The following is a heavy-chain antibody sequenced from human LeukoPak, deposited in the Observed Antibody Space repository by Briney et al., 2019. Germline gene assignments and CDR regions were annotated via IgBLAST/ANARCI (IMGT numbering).Heavy chain of an antibody. Sequence: PGGSLRLSCVASGFTFSSYAMSWVRQAPGKGLEWVSYISSSGSTIYYADSVKGRFTISRDNAKNSLYLQMNSLRAEDTAVYYCARNPEAMVVVVSGMDVWGQGTTVTVSS. CDR2: ISSSGSTI. CDR3: ARNPEAMVVVVSGMDV. D-gene: IGHD3-22*01. J-gene: IGHJ6*02. CDR1: GFTFSSYA. V-gene: IGHV3-48*03.